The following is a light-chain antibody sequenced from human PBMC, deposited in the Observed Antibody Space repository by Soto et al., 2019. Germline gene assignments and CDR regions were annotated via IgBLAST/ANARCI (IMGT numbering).Light chain of an antibody. CDR1: QDISDF. Sequence: DFQMTQSTSSLSASVGDRVTITCQASQDISDFLNWYQQKPGAAPKLLIYDASNLQAGVPSRFSGTGARTDFTFTITSLQRENVSTYYSQKYDKIPLTFGGGTKVDIK. CDR3: QKYDKIPLT. CDR2: DAS. J-gene: IGKJ4*01. V-gene: IGKV1-33*01.